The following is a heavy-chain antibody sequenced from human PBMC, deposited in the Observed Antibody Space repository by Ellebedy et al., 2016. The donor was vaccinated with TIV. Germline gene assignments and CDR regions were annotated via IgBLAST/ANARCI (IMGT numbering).Heavy chain of an antibody. Sequence: GESLKISCAASGFTFSSYAMSWVRQAPGKGLEWVSAISGSGDTTYYADSVQGRFTISRDNSKNTLYLQMNSLRAEDTAVYYCAKEAAPTGIPYFDYWGQGSQVTVSP. CDR3: AKEAAPTGIPYFDY. CDR2: ISGSGDTT. J-gene: IGHJ4*02. CDR1: GFTFSSYA. D-gene: IGHD1-14*01. V-gene: IGHV3-23*01.